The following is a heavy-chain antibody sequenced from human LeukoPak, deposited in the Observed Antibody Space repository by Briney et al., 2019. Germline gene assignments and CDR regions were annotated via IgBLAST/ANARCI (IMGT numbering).Heavy chain of an antibody. CDR2: IYYSGST. Sequence: PSETLSLTCTVSGGSISSYYWSWIRQPPGKGLEWIGYIYYSGSTNYNPSLKSRVTISVDTSKNQFSLKLSSVTAADTAVYYCARRQVFLIDYYYYYGMDVWGQGTTVTVSS. V-gene: IGHV4-59*12. D-gene: IGHD2-21*01. CDR1: GGSISSYY. CDR3: ARRQVFLIDYYYYYGMDV. J-gene: IGHJ6*02.